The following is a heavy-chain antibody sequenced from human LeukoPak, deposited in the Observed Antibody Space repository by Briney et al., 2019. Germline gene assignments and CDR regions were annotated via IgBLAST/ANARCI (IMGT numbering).Heavy chain of an antibody. CDR3: ATHIVVVKGDGKDY. J-gene: IGHJ4*02. D-gene: IGHD2-21*01. CDR1: GGSISSSSYY. Sequence: PSETLSLTCTVSGGSISSSSYYWGWIRQPPGKGLEWIGSIYYSGSTYYNPSRKSRVTISVDTSKNQFSLKLSSVTAADTAVYYCATHIVVVKGDGKDYWGQGTLVTVSS. CDR2: IYYSGST. V-gene: IGHV4-39*01.